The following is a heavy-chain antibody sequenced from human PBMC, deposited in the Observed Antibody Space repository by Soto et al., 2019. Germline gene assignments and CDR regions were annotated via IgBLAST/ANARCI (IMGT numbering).Heavy chain of an antibody. CDR1: GFTFSSYG. CDR2: ISYDGSNK. V-gene: IGHV3-30*18. D-gene: IGHD1-1*01. Sequence: AGGSLRLSCAASGFTFSSYGMHWVRQAPGKGLEWVAVISYDGSNKYYADSVKGRFTISRDNSKNTLYLQMNSLRAEDTAVYYCAKHDGKRRTNYYYGMDVWGQGTTVTVSS. CDR3: AKHDGKRRTNYYYGMDV. J-gene: IGHJ6*02.